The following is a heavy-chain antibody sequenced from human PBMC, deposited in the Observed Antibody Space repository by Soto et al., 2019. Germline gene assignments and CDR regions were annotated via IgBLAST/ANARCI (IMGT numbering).Heavy chain of an antibody. CDR3: AKDEEPVAVGDAFDI. CDR1: GFTFDDYT. V-gene: IGHV3-43*01. D-gene: IGHD5-12*01. CDR2: ISWDGGST. J-gene: IGHJ3*02. Sequence: HPGGSLRLSCAASGFTFDDYTMHWVRQAPGKGLEWVSLISWDGGSTYYADSVKGRFTISRDNSKNSLYLQMNSLRTEDTALYYCAKDEEPVAVGDAFDIWGQGTMVTVSS.